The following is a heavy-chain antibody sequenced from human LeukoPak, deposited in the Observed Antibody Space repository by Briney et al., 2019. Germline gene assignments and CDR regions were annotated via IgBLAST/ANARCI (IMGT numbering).Heavy chain of an antibody. CDR3: AKDSSSSSKGYYFDY. D-gene: IGHD6-6*01. Sequence: GGSLRLSCAASGFTFSSYAMSWVRQAPGKGLEWVSAISGSGGSTYYADSVKGRFTISRDNSKNTLYPQMNSLRAEDTAVYYCAKDSSSSSKGYYFDYWGQGTLVTVSS. V-gene: IGHV3-23*01. CDR2: ISGSGGST. CDR1: GFTFSSYA. J-gene: IGHJ4*02.